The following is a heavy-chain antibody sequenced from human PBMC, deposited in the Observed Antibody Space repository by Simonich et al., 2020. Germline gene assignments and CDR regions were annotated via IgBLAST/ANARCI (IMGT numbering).Heavy chain of an antibody. Sequence: EVQLVESGGGLVKPGGSLRLSCAASGFTFSSYSMNWVRQAPGKVLEWVSSISSSSSYIYYADSVKGRFTISRDNAKNSLYLQMNSLGAEDTAVYYCAGGVYCSSTSCSTYYYYGMDVWGQGTTVTVSS. CDR3: AGGVYCSSTSCSTYYYYGMDV. D-gene: IGHD2-2*01. CDR2: ISSSSSYI. V-gene: IGHV3-21*01. CDR1: GFTFSSYS. J-gene: IGHJ6*02.